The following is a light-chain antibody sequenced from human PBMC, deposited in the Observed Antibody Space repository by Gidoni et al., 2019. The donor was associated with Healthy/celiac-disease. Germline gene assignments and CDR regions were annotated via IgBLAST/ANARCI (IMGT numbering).Light chain of an antibody. V-gene: IGKV4-1*01. Sequence: DIVMTQSPDSLAVPLGERATIKCKSSQSVLYSSNNKNYVAWYQQKPGQTPKLLMYWASTRASGVPDRCSGSGSGTDFTLTISSLQAEDVAVYYCQQYYRTPLTFGGGTKVEIK. CDR2: WAS. J-gene: IGKJ4*01. CDR1: QSVLYSSNNKNY. CDR3: QQYYRTPLT.